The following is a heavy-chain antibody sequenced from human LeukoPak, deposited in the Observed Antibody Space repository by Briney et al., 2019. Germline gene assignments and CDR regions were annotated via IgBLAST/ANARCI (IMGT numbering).Heavy chain of an antibody. CDR3: ARDLIAVAGQY. V-gene: IGHV3-21*01. CDR2: IISSSSYI. J-gene: IGHJ4*02. D-gene: IGHD6-19*01. CDR1: GFTFSSYS. Sequence: GGSLRLSCAASGFTFSSYSVNWVRQAPGKGLEWVSSIISSSSYIYYADSVKGRFTISRDNAKNSLYLQMNSLRAEDTAVYYCARDLIAVAGQYWGQGTLVTVSS.